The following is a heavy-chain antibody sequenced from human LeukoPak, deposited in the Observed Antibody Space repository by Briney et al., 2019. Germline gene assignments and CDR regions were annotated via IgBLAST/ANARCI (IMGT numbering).Heavy chain of an antibody. CDR3: AKNGVPVRI. CDR2: ISGSGSGT. Sequence: PSETLSLTCTVSGGSISSSTYCWSWVRQAPGKGLEWVSAISGSGSGTYYADSVKGRFTISRDNSKSTLYLQMTGLRAEDTALYYCAKNGVPVRIWGQGTLVTVSS. V-gene: IGHV3-23*01. CDR1: GGSISSSTYC. J-gene: IGHJ4*02. D-gene: IGHD4-17*01.